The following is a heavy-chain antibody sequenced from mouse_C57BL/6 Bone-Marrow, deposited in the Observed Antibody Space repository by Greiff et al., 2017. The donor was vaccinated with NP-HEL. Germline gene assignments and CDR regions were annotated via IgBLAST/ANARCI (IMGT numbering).Heavy chain of an antibody. CDR2: IYPGSGST. Sequence: QVQLQQPGAELVKPGASVKMSCKASGYTFTSYWITWVKQRPGQGLEWIGDIYPGSGSTNYNEKFKSKATLTVDTSSSTAYMQLSSLTSEDSAVYYCAREGGPYYYAMDYWGQGTSVTVSS. D-gene: IGHD3-3*01. CDR3: AREGGPYYYAMDY. CDR1: GYTFTSYW. J-gene: IGHJ4*01. V-gene: IGHV1-55*01.